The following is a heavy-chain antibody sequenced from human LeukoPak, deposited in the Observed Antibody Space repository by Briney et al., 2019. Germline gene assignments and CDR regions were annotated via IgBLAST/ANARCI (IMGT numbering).Heavy chain of an antibody. CDR3: ARVMYGEGVRFDP. V-gene: IGHV4-30-2*01. J-gene: IGHJ5*02. CDR2: IYYSGST. CDR1: GGSIDSGGYY. D-gene: IGHD2-8*01. Sequence: SETLSLTCTVSGGSIDSGGYYWSWIRQHSGEGLEWMGYIYYSGSTYYNPALRSRVTISVDRSKNHFSLELNSVTAADTAVYYCARVMYGEGVRFDPWGQGTLVTVSS.